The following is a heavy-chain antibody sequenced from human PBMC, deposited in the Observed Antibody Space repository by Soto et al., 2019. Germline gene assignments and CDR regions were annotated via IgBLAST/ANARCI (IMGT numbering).Heavy chain of an antibody. D-gene: IGHD4-17*01. CDR3: ARDSNDYGDYGAFDI. Sequence: PGGSLRLSCAASGFTFSSYWIHWVRQAPGKGLVWVSRINSDGSSTSYADSVKGRFTISRDNAKNTLYLQMNSLRAEDTAAYYCARDSNDYGDYGAFDIWGQGTMVTVSS. CDR1: GFTFSSYW. CDR2: INSDGSST. V-gene: IGHV3-74*01. J-gene: IGHJ3*02.